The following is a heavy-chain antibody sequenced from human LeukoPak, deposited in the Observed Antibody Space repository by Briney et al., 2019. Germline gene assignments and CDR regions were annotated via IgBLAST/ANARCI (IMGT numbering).Heavy chain of an antibody. J-gene: IGHJ4*02. CDR1: GFIFSKYW. V-gene: IGHV3-74*01. CDR2: INTDGTVT. CDR3: ATKQWLAPPPDS. D-gene: IGHD6-19*01. Sequence: GGSLRLSCAASGFIFSKYWMLWVRQAPGKGLESVSRINTDGTVTTYADSVKGRFTVSRDNADNTMFLQMNGVRDEDTAVYYCATKQWLAPPPDSWGQGTPVTVSS.